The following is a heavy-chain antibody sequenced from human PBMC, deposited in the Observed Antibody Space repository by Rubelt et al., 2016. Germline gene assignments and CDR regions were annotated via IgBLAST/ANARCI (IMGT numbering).Heavy chain of an antibody. CDR1: GESISSGYY. J-gene: IGHJ4*02. Sequence: QVQLQESGPGLVKPSETLSLTCTVSGESISSGYYWGWIRQSPGKGLEWIGHISHTGDTTYNPSLSNRVTISLDTSRNQFSLRLDSVTAADTALFYWARLNGWYFDYWGQGALVTVSS. CDR2: ISHTGDT. D-gene: IGHD6-19*01. V-gene: IGHV4-38-2*02. CDR3: ARLNGWYFDY.